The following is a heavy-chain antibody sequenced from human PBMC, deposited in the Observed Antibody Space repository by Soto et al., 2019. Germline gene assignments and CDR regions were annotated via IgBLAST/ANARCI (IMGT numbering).Heavy chain of an antibody. CDR1: GFTASSDY. CDR2: IYNDGTT. V-gene: IGHV3-66*01. CDR3: ARTYSSSRHPTNTNWYFDL. J-gene: IGHJ2*01. Sequence: EVRLVESGGGLVQPGGSLRLSCAASGFTASSDYMTWVRQAPGKGLEWVSIIYNDGTTYYRDSVKGRFTISRDNSKNTLYVQMNSLRADDTAVYYCARTYSSSRHPTNTNWYFDLWGRGTLVTVSS. D-gene: IGHD6-13*01.